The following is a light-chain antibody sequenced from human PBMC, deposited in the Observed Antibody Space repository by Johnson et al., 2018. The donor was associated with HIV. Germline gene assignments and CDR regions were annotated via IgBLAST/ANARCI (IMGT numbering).Light chain of an antibody. J-gene: IGLJ1*01. CDR1: TSNIGNNY. V-gene: IGLV1-51*02. CDR3: GTWDSSLGAHYC. CDR2: EKN. Sequence: QSVLTQPPSVSAAPGQKVTISCSGSTSNIGNNYVSWYQQLPGTAPKLLIYEKNKRPSGIPDRFSASKSGTSATLDITGLQTGAEADYYCGTWDSSLGAHYCFGTGTKVTVL.